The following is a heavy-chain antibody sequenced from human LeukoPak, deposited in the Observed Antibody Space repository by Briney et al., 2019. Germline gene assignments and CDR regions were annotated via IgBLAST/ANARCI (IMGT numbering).Heavy chain of an antibody. J-gene: IGHJ3*02. CDR1: GYTLTELS. CDR3: ATEDIVVVSHYAFDI. D-gene: IGHD2-15*01. V-gene: IGHV1-24*01. CDR2: FDPEDGET. Sequence: EASVKVSCKVSGYTLTELSMHWVRQAPGKGLGWMGGFDPEDGETIYAQKFQGRVAMAEDTSTDTAYMELSSLRSEDTAVYYCATEDIVVVSHYAFDIWGQGTMVTVSS.